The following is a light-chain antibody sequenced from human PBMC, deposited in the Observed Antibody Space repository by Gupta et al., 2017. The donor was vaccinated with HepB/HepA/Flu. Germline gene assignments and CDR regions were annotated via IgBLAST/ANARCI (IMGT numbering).Light chain of an antibody. CDR2: DAS. V-gene: IGKV3-11*01. CDR3: QQRTS. J-gene: IGKJ2*03. Sequence: EIVLTQSPATLSLSPGERATLSCRASQSVNTYLAWYQQKPGQTPRLLIYDASSRAAGVPARFSGSGSGTDFTLTISCLEPEDFAVYYCQQRTSFGQGTKLEIK. CDR1: QSVNTY.